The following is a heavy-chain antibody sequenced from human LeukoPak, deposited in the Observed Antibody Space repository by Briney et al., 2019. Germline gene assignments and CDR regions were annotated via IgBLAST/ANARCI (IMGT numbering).Heavy chain of an antibody. CDR1: GFTFRNYA. V-gene: IGHV3-30-3*01. D-gene: IGHD3-10*01. CDR2: ILYDGIDK. Sequence: GRSLRLSCEVSGFTFRNYAMHWVRQAPGKGLEWVAVILYDGIDKYYTDSVKGRFTISRDNSKNTLYLQMNSLRAEDTAVYYCARDRDTMVRGVSSGMDVWGQGTTVTVSS. J-gene: IGHJ6*02. CDR3: ARDRDTMVRGVSSGMDV.